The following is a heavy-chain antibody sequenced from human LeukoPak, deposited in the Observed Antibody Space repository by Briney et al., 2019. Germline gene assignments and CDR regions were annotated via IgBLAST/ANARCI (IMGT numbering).Heavy chain of an antibody. Sequence: PSETLSLTCTVSGGSISSYYWSWIRQPPGKGLEWIGYIYYSGSTNYNPSLKSRVTISVDTSKNQFSLKLSSVTAADTAVYYCARELKRYSYGPPEGYGMDAWGQGTTVTVSS. D-gene: IGHD5-18*01. CDR3: ARELKRYSYGPPEGYGMDA. V-gene: IGHV4-59*01. J-gene: IGHJ6*02. CDR2: IYYSGST. CDR1: GGSISSYY.